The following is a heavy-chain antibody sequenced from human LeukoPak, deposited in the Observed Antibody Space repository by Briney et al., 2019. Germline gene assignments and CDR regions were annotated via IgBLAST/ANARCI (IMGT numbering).Heavy chain of an antibody. J-gene: IGHJ4*02. CDR3: ASLPEGGDRRQIDY. Sequence: SETLSLTCTVSGGSISSYYWSWIRQPPGKGLEWIGYIYYSGSTNYNPSLKSRVTISVDTSKNQFSLKLSSVTAADTAVYYCASLPEGGDRRQIDYWGQGTLVTVSS. V-gene: IGHV4-59*12. CDR1: GGSISSYY. CDR2: IYYSGST. D-gene: IGHD2-21*02.